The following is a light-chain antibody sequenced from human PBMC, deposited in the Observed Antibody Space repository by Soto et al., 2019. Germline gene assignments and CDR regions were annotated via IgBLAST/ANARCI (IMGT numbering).Light chain of an antibody. Sequence: EIVLTQSPGTLSLSPGERATLSCRASQSISSSYLAWYQQKPGQAPRLLMYGASSRATGIPDRFSGSGSGTDFTLTISRLEPEDFAVYYCQQYQTWPRTFGQGTRVEVK. CDR3: QQYQTWPRT. V-gene: IGKV3-20*01. J-gene: IGKJ1*01. CDR2: GAS. CDR1: QSISSSY.